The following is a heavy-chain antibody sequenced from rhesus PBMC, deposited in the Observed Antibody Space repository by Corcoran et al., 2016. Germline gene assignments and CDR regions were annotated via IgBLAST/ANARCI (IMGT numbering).Heavy chain of an antibody. CDR3: ARDAISLDV. CDR1: GVSLYGHS. Sequence: QVQLQESGPGLVKPSETLALTCAVSGVSLYGHSWPWLRQSPGKGLEWIGYVSGNSDSNSYNPSLRGRITISKDTSQNQFSLMLTSVTAADTAIYYCARDAISLDVWGRGVLVTVSS. CDR2: VSGNSDSN. V-gene: IGHV4-147*01. J-gene: IGHJ5-2*02.